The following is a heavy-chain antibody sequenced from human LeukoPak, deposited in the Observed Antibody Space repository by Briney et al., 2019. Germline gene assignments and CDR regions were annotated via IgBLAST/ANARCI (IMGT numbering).Heavy chain of an antibody. D-gene: IGHD3-10*01. J-gene: IGHJ4*02. CDR1: GFIFSSYA. V-gene: IGHV3-23*01. Sequence: GGSLRLSCAASGFIFSSYAMSWVRQAPGKGLEWVSAISGSGGSAYYADSVKGRFTISRDNSKNTLYLQMNSLRAEDTAVYYCAKQVLLWFGEFLDYWGQGTLVTVSS. CDR3: AKQVLLWFGEFLDY. CDR2: ISGSGGSA.